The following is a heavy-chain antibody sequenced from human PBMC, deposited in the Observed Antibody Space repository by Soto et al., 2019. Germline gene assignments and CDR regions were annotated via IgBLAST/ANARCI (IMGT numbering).Heavy chain of an antibody. CDR1: GGYISSCY. J-gene: IGHJ5*01. D-gene: IGHD2-15*01. CDR3: AREFWGYCSGGSCLYWFDS. CDR2: IYYSGDT. V-gene: IGHV4-59*01. Sequence: QGQLQESGPGLLKPSETLSLTCTAAGGYISSCYWSWIRQPTGKGLEWIGHIYYSGDTNYNHSLKSRVTISVDTSKNRFSLKLRSVIAADTAVYYCAREFWGYCSGGSCLYWFDSWGQGTLVTVSS.